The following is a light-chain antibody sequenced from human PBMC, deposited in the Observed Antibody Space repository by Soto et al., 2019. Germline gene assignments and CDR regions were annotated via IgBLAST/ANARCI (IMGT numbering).Light chain of an antibody. Sequence: QSVLTQPPSVSGAPGQRVTISCTGSSSNIGAGYDVHWYQQLPGTAPKLLIYGNNNRPSGAPDRFSGSKSDTSASLAITELQAEDEADYYCQSYDSSLSAYVFGPGTKVTVL. CDR1: SSNIGAGYD. V-gene: IGLV1-40*01. J-gene: IGLJ1*01. CDR3: QSYDSSLSAYV. CDR2: GNN.